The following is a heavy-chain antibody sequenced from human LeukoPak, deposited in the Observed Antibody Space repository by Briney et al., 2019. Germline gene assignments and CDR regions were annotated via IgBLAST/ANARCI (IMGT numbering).Heavy chain of an antibody. Sequence: GESLKISCKGSGYSFTNYWIGWVRQMPGEGLEWMGLIYPGDSDTRYSPSFQGQVIISVDKSISTAYLQWSSLKASDTAMYYCARRRGSSERIDYWGQGTLVTVSS. CDR1: GYSFTNYW. D-gene: IGHD1-26*01. J-gene: IGHJ4*02. CDR2: IYPGDSDT. V-gene: IGHV5-51*01. CDR3: ARRRGSSERIDY.